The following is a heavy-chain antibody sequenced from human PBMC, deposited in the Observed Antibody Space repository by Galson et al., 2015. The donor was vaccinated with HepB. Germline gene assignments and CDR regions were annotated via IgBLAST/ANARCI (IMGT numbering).Heavy chain of an antibody. CDR1: GFTVNSHYY. CDR3: VGENAIGP. Sequence: SLRLSCAASGFTVNSHYYMSWVRQAPGKGLEWVGVIYSAGNAYYGDSVQGRFTPSRDNFKRTMYLQMNSLRAEDTAVYYCVGENAIGPWGQGTLVTVSS. V-gene: IGHV3-66*01. J-gene: IGHJ5*02. CDR2: IYSAGNA. D-gene: IGHD2-8*01.